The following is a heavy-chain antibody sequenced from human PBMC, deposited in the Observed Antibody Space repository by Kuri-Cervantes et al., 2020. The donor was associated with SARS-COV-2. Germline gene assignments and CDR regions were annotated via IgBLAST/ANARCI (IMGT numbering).Heavy chain of an antibody. CDR2: FHPEDGET. V-gene: IGHV1-24*01. CDR1: GHTFTELS. J-gene: IGHJ6*02. D-gene: IGHD3-22*01. CDR3: ASRAIYYYDSSGYQLYTMDV. Sequence: ASVKVSCKVSGHTFTELSVHWVRQAPGKGLEWMGGFHPEDGETICAQKFQGRLTMTQDTSTDTAYMELSSLRSEDTAVYYCASRAIYYYDSSGYQLYTMDVWGQGTTVTVSS.